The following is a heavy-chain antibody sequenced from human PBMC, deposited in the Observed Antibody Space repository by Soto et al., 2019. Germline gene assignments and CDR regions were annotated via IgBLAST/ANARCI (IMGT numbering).Heavy chain of an antibody. Sequence: PSETLSLTCAVYGGSFSGFYWSWIRQPPGKGLEWIGEINHSGRIKYNAPLKSRVTISVDTSKKQFSLKLSSVTAADTAVYYCARGMGEESTIYKYYVMDVWGQGTTVTVSS. CDR2: INHSGRI. V-gene: IGHV4-34*01. D-gene: IGHD2-2*01. CDR3: ARGMGEESTIYKYYVMDV. J-gene: IGHJ6*02. CDR1: GGSFSGFY.